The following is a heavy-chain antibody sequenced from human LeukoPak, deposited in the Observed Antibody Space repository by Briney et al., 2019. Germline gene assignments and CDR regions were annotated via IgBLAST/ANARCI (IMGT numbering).Heavy chain of an antibody. D-gene: IGHD3-10*01. CDR1: GFTFSSYS. Sequence: TGGSLRLSCAASGFTFSSYSMNWVRQAPGKGLEWVSSISSSSSYIYYADSVKGRFTISRDNSKNTLYLQMNSLRAEDTAVYYCAKCSYYYGSGSPYNWFDPWGQGTLVTVSS. J-gene: IGHJ5*02. CDR3: AKCSYYYGSGSPYNWFDP. V-gene: IGHV3-21*04. CDR2: ISSSSSYI.